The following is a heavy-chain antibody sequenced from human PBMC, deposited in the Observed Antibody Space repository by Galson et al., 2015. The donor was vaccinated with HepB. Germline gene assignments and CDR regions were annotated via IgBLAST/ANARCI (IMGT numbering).Heavy chain of an antibody. D-gene: IGHD5-18*01. V-gene: IGHV3-64D*06. CDR2: ISSNGGST. Sequence: SLRLSCAASGFTFSSYAMHWVRQAPGKGLEYVSAISSNGGSTYYADSVKGRFTISRDNSKNTLYLQVSSLRAEDTAVYYCVKDPRYSYGSGLYYGMDVWGQGTTVTVSS. J-gene: IGHJ6*02. CDR3: VKDPRYSYGSGLYYGMDV. CDR1: GFTFSSYA.